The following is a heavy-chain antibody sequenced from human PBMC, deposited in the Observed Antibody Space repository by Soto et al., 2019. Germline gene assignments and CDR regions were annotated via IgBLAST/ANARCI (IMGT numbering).Heavy chain of an antibody. D-gene: IGHD2-2*01. J-gene: IGHJ4*02. CDR2: IKQDGSEK. V-gene: IGHV3-7*01. CDR1: GFTFSSYW. CDR3: ARGQGCSTGCHNFDY. Sequence: EVQLVESGGGLVQPGGSLRLSCAASGFTFSSYWMSWVRQAPGKGLEWVANIKQDGSEKYYVDSVKGRFTISRDNAKNSLYLQMNSLRAEDTAVYYCARGQGCSTGCHNFDYWGQGTLVTVSS.